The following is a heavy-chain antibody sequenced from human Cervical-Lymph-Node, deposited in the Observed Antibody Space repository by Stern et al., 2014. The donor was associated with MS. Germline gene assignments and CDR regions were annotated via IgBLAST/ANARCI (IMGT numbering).Heavy chain of an antibody. J-gene: IGHJ6*02. CDR2: LNPSGAT. CDR1: EYTHNNYL. Sequence: QVQLVESGSEVKKPGASVKVSCKASEYTHNNYLIHWVRQAPGQRPDWMGVLNPSGATNYAQKVQDRVTMTTDASTSTFYMELSRLRSEDTAVYYCAVRYCSGGRCYSVPDVWGQGTTVIVSS. D-gene: IGHD2-15*01. CDR3: AVRYCSGGRCYSVPDV. V-gene: IGHV1-46*02.